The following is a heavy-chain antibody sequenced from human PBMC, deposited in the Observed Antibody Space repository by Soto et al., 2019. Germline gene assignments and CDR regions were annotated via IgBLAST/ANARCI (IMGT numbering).Heavy chain of an antibody. D-gene: IGHD2-2*01. CDR1: GFTFSTYT. CDR3: ARGSTGLYFDY. Sequence: EVQLVESGGGLVKPGGSLRLSCAASGFTFSTYTMNWVRQAPGKGLEWVSLVSGSGSYIYYADSVKGRFTISRDNANNSLYLQMNSLRAEDTAVYYCARGSTGLYFDYWGQGSLVTVSS. V-gene: IGHV3-21*01. CDR2: VSGSGSYI. J-gene: IGHJ4*02.